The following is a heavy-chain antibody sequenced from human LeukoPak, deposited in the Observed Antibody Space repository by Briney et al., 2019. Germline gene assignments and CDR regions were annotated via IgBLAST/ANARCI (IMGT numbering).Heavy chain of an antibody. J-gene: IGHJ4*02. V-gene: IGHV3-30*18. CDR3: AKPNTLTTVVIHFDY. Sequence: GGSLRLSCAASGFTFSSYGMHWVRQAPGKGLEWVAVISYDGSNKYYADSVKGRFTISRDNSKNTLYLQMNSLRAEDTAVYYCAKPNTLTTVVIHFDYWGQGTLVTVSS. CDR2: ISYDGSNK. D-gene: IGHD4-23*01. CDR1: GFTFSSYG.